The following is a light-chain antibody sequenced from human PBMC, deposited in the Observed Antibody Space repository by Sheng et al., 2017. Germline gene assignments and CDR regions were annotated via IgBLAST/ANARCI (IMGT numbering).Light chain of an antibody. CDR2: DVN. CDR1: SNEVGSYNY. Sequence: QSALTQPASVSGSPGQSITISCTGTSNEVGSYNYVSWYQQHPGKAPKLIIYDVNNRPSGVSNRFSGSKSGNTASLSVSGLQAEDEADYYCSAFAGSDSVIFGAGTKLTVL. V-gene: IGLV2-14*03. J-gene: IGLJ2*01. CDR3: SAFAGSDSVI.